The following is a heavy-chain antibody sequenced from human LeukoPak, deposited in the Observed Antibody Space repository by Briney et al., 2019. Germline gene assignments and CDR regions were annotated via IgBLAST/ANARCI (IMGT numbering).Heavy chain of an antibody. CDR1: GFNVSINY. J-gene: IGHJ4*02. D-gene: IGHD7-27*01. Sequence: GGSLRLSCAASGFNVSINYMSWVRQAPGKGLEWVSVIYSSGSIYYADSVRGRFTITRDSSKNTVDLQMNSLRAEDTAVYYCARASWGYEFDSWGQGTLVAVSS. CDR3: ARASWGYEFDS. V-gene: IGHV3-53*01. CDR2: IYSSGSI.